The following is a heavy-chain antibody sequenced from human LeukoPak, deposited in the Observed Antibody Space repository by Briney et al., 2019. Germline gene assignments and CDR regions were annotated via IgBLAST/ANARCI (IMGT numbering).Heavy chain of an antibody. Sequence: GGSLRLSCAASGFTFSSYSMNWVRQAPGKGLEWVSYISSSSSTIYYADSVKGRFTISRDNAKNSLYLQMNILRDEDTAVYYCARDRIYYDILTGEYYFDYWGQGTLVTVSS. CDR2: ISSSSSTI. J-gene: IGHJ4*02. CDR3: ARDRIYYDILTGEYYFDY. D-gene: IGHD3-9*01. CDR1: GFTFSSYS. V-gene: IGHV3-48*02.